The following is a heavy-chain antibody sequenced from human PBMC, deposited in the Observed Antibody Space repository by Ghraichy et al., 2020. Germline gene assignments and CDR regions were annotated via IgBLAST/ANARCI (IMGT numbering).Heavy chain of an antibody. CDR3: ATSPKSGGG. CDR1: GFNFKNFA. J-gene: IGHJ4*02. CDR2: ISGASINS. V-gene: IGHV3-23*01. Sequence: GGSLRLSCETSGFNFKNFAMHWVRQAPGKGLEWVSAISGASINSFYSESVKGRFNISRDNSKNTLYLQMNTLRAEDTAVYYCATSPKSGGGWGQGTLVTVSS. D-gene: IGHD3-16*01.